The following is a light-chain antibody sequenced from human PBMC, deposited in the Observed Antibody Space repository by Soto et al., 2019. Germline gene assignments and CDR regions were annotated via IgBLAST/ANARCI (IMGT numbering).Light chain of an antibody. CDR1: QSVSDN. CDR2: GAS. V-gene: IGKV3-15*01. J-gene: IGKJ1*01. CDR3: QQYYNWPPT. Sequence: EVVMTQSPATLSVSPGERATLSCRASQSVSDNLAWYQQKPGQAPRLLISGASTRATGIPANFSGSGSGTELTLRISSLQSEDSAVYYCQQYYNWPPTFGLGHKVEIK.